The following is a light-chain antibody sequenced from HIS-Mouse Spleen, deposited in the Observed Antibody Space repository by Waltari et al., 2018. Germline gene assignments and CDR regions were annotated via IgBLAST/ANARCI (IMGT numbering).Light chain of an antibody. J-gene: IGLJ1*01. CDR1: SRDVGDYYY. CDR3: SSYTSSSTLV. Sequence: QSALTQPASLSGPPVQSITISCTATSRDVGDYYYLPWYQQHPGKAPKLMLYEVSNRPSGVSNRFSGSKSGNTASLTISGLQAEDEADYYCSSYTSSSTLVFGTGTKVTVL. V-gene: IGLV2-14*01. CDR2: EVS.